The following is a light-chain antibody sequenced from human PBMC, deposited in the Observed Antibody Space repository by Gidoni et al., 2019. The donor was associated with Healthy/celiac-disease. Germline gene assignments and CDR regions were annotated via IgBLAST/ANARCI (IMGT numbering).Light chain of an antibody. CDR1: QSLLHSNGYNY. Sequence: DIVITQSPLSLPVTPGEPASITGRSSQSLLHSNGYNYLDWYLQKPGQSPQLLIYLGSSRASGIPDRFSGSGSGTDFTLKISRVEAEDVGVYYCMQALQTPWTFGQGTKVEIK. J-gene: IGKJ1*01. CDR2: LGS. V-gene: IGKV2-28*01. CDR3: MQALQTPWT.